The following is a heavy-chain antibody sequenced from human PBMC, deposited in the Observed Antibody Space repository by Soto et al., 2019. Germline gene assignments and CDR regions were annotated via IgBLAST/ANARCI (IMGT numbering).Heavy chain of an antibody. CDR2: ISSNGGST. D-gene: IGHD3-3*01. CDR1: GFTFSSYA. J-gene: IGHJ4*02. CDR3: ARGLPYYDFWSGYSPFDY. Sequence: GGSLRLSCAASGFTFSSYAMHWVRQAPGKGLEYVSAISSNGGSTYYANSVKGRFTISRDNSKNTLYLQMGSLRAEDMAVYYCARGLPYYDFWSGYSPFDYWGQGTLVTVSS. V-gene: IGHV3-64*01.